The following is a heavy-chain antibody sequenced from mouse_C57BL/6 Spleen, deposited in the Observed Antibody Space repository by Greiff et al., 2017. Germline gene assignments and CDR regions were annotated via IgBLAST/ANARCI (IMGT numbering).Heavy chain of an antibody. V-gene: IGHV1-54*01. D-gene: IGHD3-2*02. CDR3: ARSGAQATYAMDY. CDR1: GYAFTNYL. CDR2: INPGSGGT. Sequence: QVQLQQSGAELVRPGTSVKVSCKASGYAFTNYLIEGVKQRPGQGLEWIGVINPGSGGTNYNEKFKGKATLTACNSSSPAYMQLSSLTSEDSAVSCCARSGAQATYAMDYWGQGTSVTVSS. J-gene: IGHJ4*01.